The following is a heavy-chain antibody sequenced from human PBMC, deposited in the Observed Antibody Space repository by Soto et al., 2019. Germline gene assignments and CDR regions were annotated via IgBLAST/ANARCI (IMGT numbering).Heavy chain of an antibody. CDR2: ISGSGGST. CDR1: GCTFSSYA. Sequence: EVQLLESGGGLVQPGGSLRLSCAASGCTFSSYAMSWVRQAPGKGLEWVSAISGSGGSTYYADSVKGRFTISRDNSKNTLYLQMNSLRAEDTAVYYCAKDQQQLRACDYWGQGTLVTVSS. CDR3: AKDQQQLRACDY. V-gene: IGHV3-23*01. D-gene: IGHD6-13*01. J-gene: IGHJ4*02.